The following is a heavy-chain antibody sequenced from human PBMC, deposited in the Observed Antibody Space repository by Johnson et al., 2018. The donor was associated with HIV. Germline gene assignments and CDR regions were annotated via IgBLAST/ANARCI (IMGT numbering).Heavy chain of an antibody. CDR3: AKNPGIAGGAFDI. D-gene: IGHD6-13*01. V-gene: IGHV3-9*01. Sequence: VQLVESGGGLVQPGRSLRLSCASSGFTFDDYAMHWVRQAPGKGLACVSGISWNSGSIGYADSVKGRFTISRDNAKNSLYLQMNSLRAEDTALYYCAKNPGIAGGAFDIWGQGTMVTVSS. J-gene: IGHJ3*02. CDR1: GFTFDDYA. CDR2: ISWNSGSI.